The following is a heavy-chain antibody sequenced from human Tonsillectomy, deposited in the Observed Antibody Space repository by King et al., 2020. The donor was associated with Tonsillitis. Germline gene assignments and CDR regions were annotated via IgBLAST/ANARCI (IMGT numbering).Heavy chain of an antibody. CDR2: ISVYNGDT. CDR3: ARGPRGSGSSFMGSDP. Sequence: VQLVQSGAEVKKPGASVKVSCKASGYTFTSYGISWVRQAPGQGLEWMGWISVYNGDTKYAQKLQGRITMTTDTSTSTAYMELRSLRSDDTAVYYCARGPRGSGSSFMGSDPWGQGTLVTVSS. V-gene: IGHV1-18*04. J-gene: IGHJ5*02. CDR1: GYTFTSYG. D-gene: IGHD3-10*01.